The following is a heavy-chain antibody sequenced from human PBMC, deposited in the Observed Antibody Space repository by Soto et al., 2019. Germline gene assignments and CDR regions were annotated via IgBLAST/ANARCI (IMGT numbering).Heavy chain of an antibody. Sequence: PGGSLRLSCAASGFSFHDAWMNWVRQAPGKGLEWVGRIKSKTDGETTDYAAPVKGRFSVSRDDSKNTLYLQMNNLKTEDTAVYYCTADLIGTYYSPYDYWGQGILVTVSS. D-gene: IGHD3-10*01. CDR1: GFSFHDAW. CDR2: IKSKTDGETT. V-gene: IGHV3-15*07. CDR3: TADLIGTYYSPYDY. J-gene: IGHJ4*02.